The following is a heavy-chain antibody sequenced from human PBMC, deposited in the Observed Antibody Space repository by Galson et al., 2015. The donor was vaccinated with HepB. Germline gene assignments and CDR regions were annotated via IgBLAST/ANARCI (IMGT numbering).Heavy chain of an antibody. CDR1: GFSFNSYA. J-gene: IGHJ6*02. CDR2: ISGSGGST. D-gene: IGHD7-27*01. CDR3: AKGDIWGSAARYYGLHV. Sequence: SLRLSCAGSGFSFNSYAMTWVRQAPGKGLEWVSSISGSGGSTLYSDSVRGRFIISRDNSKRTHHLQMNSLRAEDTALYFCAKGDIWGSAARYYGLHVWGQGTTVTVSS. V-gene: IGHV3-23*01.